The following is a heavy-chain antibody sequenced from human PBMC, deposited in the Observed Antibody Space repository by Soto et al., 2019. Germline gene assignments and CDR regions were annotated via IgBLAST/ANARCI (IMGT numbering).Heavy chain of an antibody. D-gene: IGHD2-2*01. V-gene: IGHV2-5*02. J-gene: IGHJ5*02. CDR3: THRPSWAVETWFDP. CDR1: GFSLSTSGVG. Sequence: QITLKESGPTLVKPTQTLTLTRTFSGFSLSTSGVGVGWIRQPPGKALEWLALIYWDDDKRYSPSLKSRLTITKDTSKNQVVLTMTNMDPVDTATYYCTHRPSWAVETWFDPWGQGTLVTVSS. CDR2: IYWDDDK.